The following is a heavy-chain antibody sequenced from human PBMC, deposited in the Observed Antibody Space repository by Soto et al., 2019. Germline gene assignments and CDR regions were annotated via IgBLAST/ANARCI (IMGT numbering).Heavy chain of an antibody. Sequence: SVKVSCKASGGTFSSYAISWVRQAPGQGLEWMGGIIPIYGTANYAQKFQGRVTITTDESTSTAYMELSSLRSDDTAVYYCARDPVTRTSIFFDIWGQGTMVTVSS. CDR3: ARDPVTRTSIFFDI. D-gene: IGHD4-4*01. CDR1: GGTFSSYA. V-gene: IGHV1-69*05. CDR2: IIPIYGTA. J-gene: IGHJ3*02.